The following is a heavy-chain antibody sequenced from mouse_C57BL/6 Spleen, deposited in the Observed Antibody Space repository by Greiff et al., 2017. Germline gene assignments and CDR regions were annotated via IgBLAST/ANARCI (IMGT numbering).Heavy chain of an antibody. CDR3: AMGSYDLYYYAMDY. V-gene: IGHV1-74*01. J-gene: IGHJ4*01. Sequence: QVQLQQPGAELVKPGASVKVSCKASGYTFTSYWMHWVKQRPGQGLEGIGRIHPSDSDTNYNQKLKGKATLTVDKSSSTAYMQLSSLTSEDSAVYYCAMGSYDLYYYAMDYWGQGTSVTVSS. CDR1: GYTFTSYW. CDR2: IHPSDSDT. D-gene: IGHD2-4*01.